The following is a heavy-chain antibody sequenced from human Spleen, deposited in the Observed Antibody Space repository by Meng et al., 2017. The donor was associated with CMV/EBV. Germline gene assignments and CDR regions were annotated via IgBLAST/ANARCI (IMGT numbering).Heavy chain of an antibody. D-gene: IGHD1-1*01. Sequence: ASVKVSCKASGYTFTSYDINWVRQATGQGLEWMGWMNPNSGNTGYAQKFQGRVTMTRNTSISTAYMELSSLRSEDTAVYYCARSMGQLGRDNYYYYDIDVWGQGTTVTVSS. CDR2: MNPNSGNT. V-gene: IGHV1-8*01. CDR3: ARSMGQLGRDNYYYYDIDV. CDR1: GYTFTSYD. J-gene: IGHJ6*02.